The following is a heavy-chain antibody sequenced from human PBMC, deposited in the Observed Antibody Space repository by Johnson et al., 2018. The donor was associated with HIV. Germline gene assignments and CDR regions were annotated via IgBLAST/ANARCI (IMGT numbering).Heavy chain of an antibody. V-gene: IGHV3-73*01. CDR2: IRSKANSYAT. D-gene: IGHD6-13*01. J-gene: IGHJ3*02. Sequence: VQLVESGGGVVQPGTSLKLSCVASGFTFSGSAMHWVRQASGKGLEWVGRIRSKANSYATAYAASVTGRFTISRDDSQNTAYLQMNSLKTEDTAVYYCAKSIAAAGTNALDIWGQGTMVTVSS. CDR3: AKSIAAAGTNALDI. CDR1: GFTFSGSA.